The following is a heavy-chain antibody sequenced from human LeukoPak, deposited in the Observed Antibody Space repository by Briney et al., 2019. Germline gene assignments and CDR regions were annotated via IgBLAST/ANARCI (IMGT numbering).Heavy chain of an antibody. J-gene: IGHJ5*02. CDR2: INHSGST. V-gene: IGHV4-34*01. D-gene: IGHD3-9*01. Sequence: SETLSLTCAVYGGSFSGYYWSWIRQPPGKGLEWIGEINHSGSTNYNPSLKSRVTISVDTSKNQFSLKLSSVTAADTAVYYCAREGGYDILTGYYNWFDPWGQGILVTVSS. CDR1: GGSFSGYY. CDR3: AREGGYDILTGYYNWFDP.